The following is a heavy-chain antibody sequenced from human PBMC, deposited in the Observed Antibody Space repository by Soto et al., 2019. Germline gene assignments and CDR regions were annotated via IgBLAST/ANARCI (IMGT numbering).Heavy chain of an antibody. CDR2: IYYSGST. CDR1: GGSISSYY. V-gene: IGHV4-59*08. Sequence: SETLSLTCTVSGGSISSYYWSWIRQPPGKGLERIGYIYYSGSTNYNPSLKSRVTISVDTSKNQFSLKLNSVTAVDTAVYYCARRTVNIRTFYSGLKTHCFDYWGQGTLVTVSS. D-gene: IGHD6-19*01. J-gene: IGHJ4*02. CDR3: ARRTVNIRTFYSGLKTHCFDY.